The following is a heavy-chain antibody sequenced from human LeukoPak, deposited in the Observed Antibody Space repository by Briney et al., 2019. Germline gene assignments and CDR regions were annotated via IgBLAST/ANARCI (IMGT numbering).Heavy chain of an antibody. J-gene: IGHJ6*02. V-gene: IGHV4-34*01. CDR3: AKKKVDVMGNQYYYYYGLDV. CDR2: INHSGIN. CDR1: GGSFSGYS. Sequence: PSETLSLTCAVYGGSFSGYSLTWIRQPPGKGLEWIGEINHSGINHFNPSLKSRVTISADTSKKQVFLNLSPVTAADTAVYYCAKKKVDVMGNQYYYYYGLDVWGQGTTVTVSS. D-gene: IGHD3-16*01.